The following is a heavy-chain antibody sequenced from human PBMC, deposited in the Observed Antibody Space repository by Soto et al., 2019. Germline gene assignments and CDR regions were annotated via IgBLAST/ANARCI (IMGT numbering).Heavy chain of an antibody. D-gene: IGHD3-10*01. CDR2: ISGGGAAT. J-gene: IGHJ2*01. CDR1: GFTFSGYA. V-gene: IGHV3-23*01. Sequence: EVQLLDSGGGLVQPGGSLRLSCAASGFTFSGYALTWVRQAPGKGLEWVSAISGGGAATFYADSVKGRFTISRDNSKNTLYLQMNTLRAEDTAVYSCARKVSGSTGRPDLWYFDLWGRGTLVTVSS. CDR3: ARKVSGSTGRPDLWYFDL.